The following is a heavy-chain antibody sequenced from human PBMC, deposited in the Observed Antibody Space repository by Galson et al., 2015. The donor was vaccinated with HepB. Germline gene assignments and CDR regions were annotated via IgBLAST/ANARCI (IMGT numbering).Heavy chain of an antibody. J-gene: IGHJ2*01. CDR1: GFTFSSYD. D-gene: IGHD6-13*01. V-gene: IGHV3-13*05. CDR2: IGTAGDP. Sequence: SLRLSCAASGFTFSSYDMHWVRQATGKGLEWVSAIGTAGDPHYPGSVKGRFTISRENAKNSLYLQMNSLRAEDTAVYYCARAAAAGLDSTRYFDLWGRGTLVTVSS. CDR3: ARAAAAGLDSTRYFDL.